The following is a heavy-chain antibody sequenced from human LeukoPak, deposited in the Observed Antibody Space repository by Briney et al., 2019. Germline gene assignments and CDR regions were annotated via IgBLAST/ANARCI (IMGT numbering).Heavy chain of an antibody. V-gene: IGHV3-7*04. Sequence: VGSPSLSCVGSGFTFSNYWINWVRQAPGKGLEWVGNINDDGSRKNYADSVKGRFTISRDNSKNSLYLQMDSLRAEDTALYYCAGGYYAGYWGQGGKVGVSS. CDR1: GFTFSNYW. CDR2: INDDGSRK. CDR3: AGGYYAGY. D-gene: IGHD2-2*01. J-gene: IGHJ4*02.